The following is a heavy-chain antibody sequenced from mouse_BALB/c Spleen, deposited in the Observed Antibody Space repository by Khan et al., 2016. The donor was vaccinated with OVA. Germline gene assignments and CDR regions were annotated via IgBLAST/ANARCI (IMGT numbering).Heavy chain of an antibody. J-gene: IGHJ3*01. CDR1: GYSITSEFA. Sequence: EVELVESGPGLVKPSQSLSLTCTVTGYSITSEFAWNWIRQFPGNKLEWIGYISYSGNTRYNPSLKSLISITRDTSRNQFFLQLNSVTTEDTATYYCARKDYYDYDPFPYWGQGTLVTVSA. CDR3: ARKDYYDYDPFPY. CDR2: ISYSGNT. D-gene: IGHD2-4*01. V-gene: IGHV3-2*02.